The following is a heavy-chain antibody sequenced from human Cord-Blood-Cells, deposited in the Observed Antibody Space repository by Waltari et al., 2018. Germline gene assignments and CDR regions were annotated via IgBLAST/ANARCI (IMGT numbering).Heavy chain of an antibody. CDR2: IYYSGST. D-gene: IGHD2-2*01. J-gene: IGHJ4*02. V-gene: IGHV4-39*01. CDR3: ARRYCSSTSCYGTDFDY. Sequence: LQLQESGPGLVKPSETMSLTCTVSGGSISSSSYYWGWIRQPPGKGLEWIGSIYYSGSTYYNPSVKIRVTISVDTSKNQFSLKLSSVTAADTAVYYCARRYCSSTSCYGTDFDYWGQGTLVTVSS. CDR1: GGSISSSSYY.